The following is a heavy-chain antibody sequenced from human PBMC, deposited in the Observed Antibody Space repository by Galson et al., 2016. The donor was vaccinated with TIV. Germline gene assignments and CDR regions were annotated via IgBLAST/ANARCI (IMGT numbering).Heavy chain of an antibody. CDR2: INPIFHTA. CDR3: AREMYYYDSTAYYAFDI. Sequence: SVKVSCKASGDTFSNYAISWVRQAPGQGPEWMGRINPIFHTATYAQRLQGRDTIMADKSTTTIYMELNSLRPEDTAVYYCAREMYYYDSTAYYAFDIWGQGTMVTVSS. V-gene: IGHV1-69*06. J-gene: IGHJ3*02. D-gene: IGHD3-22*01. CDR1: GDTFSNYA.